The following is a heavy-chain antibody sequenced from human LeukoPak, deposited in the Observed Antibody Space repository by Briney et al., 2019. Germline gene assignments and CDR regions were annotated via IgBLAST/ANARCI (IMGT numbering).Heavy chain of an antibody. CDR3: ARDQGCTSTNCYSLFFHY. Sequence: GGSLRLSCAASGFTFSTYGMHWVRQAPGKGLEWVALIWYDGSNKYYADSVKGRFTISRENYKNTLYLQMNSLRAEDTAVYYCARDQGCTSTNCYSLFFHYWGQGTLVTVSS. J-gene: IGHJ4*02. V-gene: IGHV3-30*02. D-gene: IGHD2-2*01. CDR2: IWYDGSNK. CDR1: GFTFSTYG.